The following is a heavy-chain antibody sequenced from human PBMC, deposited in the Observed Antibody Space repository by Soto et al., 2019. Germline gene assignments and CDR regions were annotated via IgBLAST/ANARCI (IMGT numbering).Heavy chain of an antibody. Sequence: ASVKVSCKASGYIFSTYSIHWVRQAPGQRLEWMGWINAGNGNTKYSQRFQGRVTFARDTSAGTAYMELSSLRSEDTAMYYCARPGIMITSGSNDAFHIWGQ. CDR2: INAGNGNT. D-gene: IGHD3-16*01. CDR3: ARPGIMITSGSNDAFHI. CDR1: GYIFSTYS. V-gene: IGHV1-3*01. J-gene: IGHJ3*02.